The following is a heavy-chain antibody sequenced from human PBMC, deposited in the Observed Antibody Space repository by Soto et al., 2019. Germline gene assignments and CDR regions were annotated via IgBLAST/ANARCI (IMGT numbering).Heavy chain of an antibody. D-gene: IGHD6-19*01. Sequence: SETLSLTCAVYGGSFSGYCWSWIRQPPGKGLEWIGEINHSGSTNYNPSLKSRVTISVDTSKNQFSLKLSSVTAADTAVYYCARLAGDSSGWEDAFDIWGQGTMVTVSS. CDR1: GGSFSGYC. V-gene: IGHV4-34*01. CDR2: INHSGST. J-gene: IGHJ3*02. CDR3: ARLAGDSSGWEDAFDI.